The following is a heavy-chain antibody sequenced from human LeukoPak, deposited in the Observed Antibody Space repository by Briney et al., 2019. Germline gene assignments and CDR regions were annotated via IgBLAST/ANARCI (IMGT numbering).Heavy chain of an antibody. CDR2: FDPEDGET. CDR3: ATVASYQLPTMSYYYYGMDV. J-gene: IGHJ6*02. V-gene: IGHV1-24*01. D-gene: IGHD2-2*01. Sequence: ASVKVSCKVSGYTLTELSMHWVRQAPGKGLEWMGGFDPEDGETIYAQKFQGRVTMTEDTSTDTAYMELSSLRSEDTAVYYCATVASYQLPTMSYYYYGMDVWGQGTTVTVSS. CDR1: GYTLTELS.